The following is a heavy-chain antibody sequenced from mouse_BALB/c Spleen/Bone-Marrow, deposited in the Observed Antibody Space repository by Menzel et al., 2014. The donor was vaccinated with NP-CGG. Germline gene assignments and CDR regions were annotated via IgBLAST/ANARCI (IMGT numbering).Heavy chain of an antibody. Sequence: QVQLHQSGAELARPGASVKLSCKASGYTFTDYYINWVKQRTGQGLEWIGEIYPGSGNTYYNEKFKGKATLTADESSSTAYMQLSSLTSEDSAVYFCARSAYYGNYLDYWGQGTTLTVSS. D-gene: IGHD2-10*01. CDR2: IYPGSGNT. V-gene: IGHV1-77*01. CDR3: ARSAYYGNYLDY. J-gene: IGHJ2*01. CDR1: GYTFTDYY.